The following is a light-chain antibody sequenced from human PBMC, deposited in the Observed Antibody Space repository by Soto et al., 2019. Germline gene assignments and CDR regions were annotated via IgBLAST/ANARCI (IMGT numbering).Light chain of an antibody. CDR2: GAS. V-gene: IGKV3-20*01. Sequence: EIVLTQSPAYLSLSPGERRTLSCRASQSVSTFLLWYQQRPGQXPRXXIYGASTRATGIPDRFSGSESGTDFTLNLSRLEPEDFAVYDCQQYGSSPRAFGEGTKVDIK. J-gene: IGKJ4*01. CDR3: QQYGSSPRA. CDR1: QSVSTF.